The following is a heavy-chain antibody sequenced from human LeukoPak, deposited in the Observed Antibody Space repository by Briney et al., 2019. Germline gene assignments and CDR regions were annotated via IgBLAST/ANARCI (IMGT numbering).Heavy chain of an antibody. V-gene: IGHV4-61*02. J-gene: IGHJ5*02. Sequence: SQTLSLTCTVSGGSINSGTYYWSWIRQPAGKGLEWIGRIYPSGTTNYNPSLKSRVTISVDTSKNQFSLKLSSVTAADTAVYYCARGRSRYYYGSGSYRYNWFDPWGQGTLVTVSS. D-gene: IGHD3-10*01. CDR2: IYPSGTT. CDR1: GGSINSGTYY. CDR3: ARGRSRYYYGSGSYRYNWFDP.